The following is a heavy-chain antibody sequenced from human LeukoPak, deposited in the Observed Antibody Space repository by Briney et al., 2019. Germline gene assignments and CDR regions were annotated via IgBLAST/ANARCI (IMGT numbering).Heavy chain of an antibody. V-gene: IGHV3-64*01. CDR1: GFTFSSYA. Sequence: GGSLRLSCAASGFTFSSYAMHWVRQAPGKGLEYVSAISSNGGSTYYANSVKGRFTISRDNSKNTLYLQMGSLRAEDMAVYYCARRDGGGSYPLDWWGQGTLVTVSS. CDR2: ISSNGGST. D-gene: IGHD1-26*01. J-gene: IGHJ4*02. CDR3: ARRDGGGSYPLDW.